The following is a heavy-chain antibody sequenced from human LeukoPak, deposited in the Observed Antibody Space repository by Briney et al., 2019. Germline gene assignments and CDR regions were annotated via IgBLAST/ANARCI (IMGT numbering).Heavy chain of an antibody. D-gene: IGHD6-13*01. V-gene: IGHV3-74*01. J-gene: IGHJ4*02. CDR2: ISSDGSKA. CDR3: VRREARGSNSWFYFDY. Sequence: GGSPRLSCAASGFRFNTYWMHWVRQAPGEGLVWVSLISSDGSKALYADSVQGRFTISRDNAKNTVYLQMSSLRAEDTAMYYCVRREARGSNSWFYFDYWGQGTPVRVSS. CDR1: GFRFNTYW.